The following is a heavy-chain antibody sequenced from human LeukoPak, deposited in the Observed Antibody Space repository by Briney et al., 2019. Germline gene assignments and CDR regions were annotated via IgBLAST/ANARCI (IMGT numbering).Heavy chain of an antibody. D-gene: IGHD5-24*01. J-gene: IGHJ4*02. Sequence: GGALRLSCSASGFNFGTYGMNWVRQAPGKGLEWVSSISSSSSYIYYADSVKGRFTISRDNAKNSLYLQMNSLRAEDTAVYYCARETGYRTYYFDYWGQGTLVTVSS. CDR3: ARETGYRTYYFDY. CDR2: ISSSSSYI. V-gene: IGHV3-21*01. CDR1: GFNFGTYG.